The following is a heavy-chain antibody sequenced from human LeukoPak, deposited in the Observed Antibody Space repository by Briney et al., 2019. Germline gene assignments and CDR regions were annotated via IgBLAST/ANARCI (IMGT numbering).Heavy chain of an antibody. D-gene: IGHD7-27*01. V-gene: IGHV3-30*01. J-gene: IGHJ3*02. Sequence: GGSLRLSCAASGFTFSSYAMHWVRQAPGKGLEWVAVISYDGSNKYYADSVKGRFTISRDNSKNTLYLQMNSLRAEDTAVYYCARDWANRGAFDIWGQGTMVTVSS. CDR1: GFTFSSYA. CDR2: ISYDGSNK. CDR3: ARDWANRGAFDI.